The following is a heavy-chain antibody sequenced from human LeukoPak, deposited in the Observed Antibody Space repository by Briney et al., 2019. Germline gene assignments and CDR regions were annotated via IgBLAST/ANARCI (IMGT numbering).Heavy chain of an antibody. CDR1: GFTFSSYA. V-gene: IGHV3-23*01. D-gene: IGHD2-15*01. CDR3: AKQESWSNFDS. J-gene: IGHJ4*02. CDR2: ISGSGDST. Sequence: GGSLRLSCAASGFTFSSYAMIWVRQAPGKGLEWVSGISGSGDSTYYADSVKGRFTISRDNSKNTLYLQVNSLRAEDTAVYYCAKQESWSNFDSWGQGTLVTVSS.